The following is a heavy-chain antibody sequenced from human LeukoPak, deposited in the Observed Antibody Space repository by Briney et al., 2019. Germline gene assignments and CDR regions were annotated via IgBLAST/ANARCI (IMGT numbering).Heavy chain of an antibody. Sequence: QPGGSLRLSCAASGFTFSSYEMNWVRQAPGKGLEWVSYISSSGSTIYYADSVKGRFTISRDNAKNTLYLQMNSLRAEDTAVYYCARKPLGYCSSTSCYVSDYWGQGTLVTVSS. CDR3: ARKPLGYCSSTSCYVSDY. J-gene: IGHJ4*02. V-gene: IGHV3-48*03. CDR2: ISSSGSTI. D-gene: IGHD2-2*01. CDR1: GFTFSSYE.